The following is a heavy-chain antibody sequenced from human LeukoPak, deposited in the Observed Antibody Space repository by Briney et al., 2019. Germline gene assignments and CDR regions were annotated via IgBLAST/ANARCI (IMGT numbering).Heavy chain of an antibody. CDR3: AREDILRYFDWLSPYYYGMDV. J-gene: IGHJ6*02. Sequence: PGGSLRLSCAASGFTFSSYAMSWVRQAPGKGLEWVANIKQDGSEKYYVDSVKGRFTISRDNAKNSLYLQMNSLRAEDTAVYYCAREDILRYFDWLSPYYYGMDVWGQGTTVTVSS. D-gene: IGHD3-9*01. CDR2: IKQDGSEK. CDR1: GFTFSSYA. V-gene: IGHV3-7*01.